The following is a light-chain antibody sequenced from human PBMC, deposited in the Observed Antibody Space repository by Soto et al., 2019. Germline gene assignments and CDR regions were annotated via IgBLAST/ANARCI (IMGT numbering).Light chain of an antibody. CDR1: QALSNY. CDR3: QQLSRYPLT. J-gene: IGKJ4*01. Sequence: DIHLTHSPSVLSASVGDTVTITCRASQALSNYLAWYQQKPGKAPDLLIYSASTLQSGVPSRFSGSGSETEFSLTIRALQPEDFATYYCQQLSRYPLTFGGGTKVDIK. V-gene: IGKV1-9*01. CDR2: SAS.